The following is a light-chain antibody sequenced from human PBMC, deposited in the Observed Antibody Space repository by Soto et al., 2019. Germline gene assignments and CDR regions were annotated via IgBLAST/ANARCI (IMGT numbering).Light chain of an antibody. CDR3: LLSYPGARV. J-gene: IGLJ1*01. Sequence: QPVVAQGPALTVSPGGTVTLTCGTSTGAVTGGHYPYRFQQKPGQAPTTLIYDTSDKHSWTPARFSGSLLGGKATLTLSGAQPEDEAEYYCLLSYPGARVFGTGTKVTVL. CDR1: TGAVTGGHY. V-gene: IGLV7-46*01. CDR2: DTS.